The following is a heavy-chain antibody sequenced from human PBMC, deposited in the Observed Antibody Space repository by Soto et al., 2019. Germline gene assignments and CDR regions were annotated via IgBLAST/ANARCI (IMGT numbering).Heavy chain of an antibody. CDR2: INPNSGGT. CDR3: ARALPDFINSSCHQPDRLAL. J-gene: IGHJ1*01. V-gene: IGHV1-2*04. D-gene: IGHD6-6*01. Sequence: ASVKGSCKASGYTFTGYYMHWVRQAPGQGLEWMGWINPNSGGTNYAQKFQGWVTMTRDTSISTVYMELSRLRSDDTAVYYCARALPDFINSSCHQPDRLALCGQGTPVTGSS. CDR1: GYTFTGYY.